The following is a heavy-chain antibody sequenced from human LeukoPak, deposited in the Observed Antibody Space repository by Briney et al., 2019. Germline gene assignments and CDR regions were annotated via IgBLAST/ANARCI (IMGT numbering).Heavy chain of an antibody. CDR1: GFTFSNAW. D-gene: IGHD4-11*01. Sequence: GGSLRLSCAASGFTFSNAWMSWVRQAPGKGLEWVGRIKRKSDGGATGYAAPVKGRFTISRDDSKNTLYLQMNSLKTEDTALYYCTKEDYGNYVSPHWGQGTLVTVSS. V-gene: IGHV3-15*01. J-gene: IGHJ4*02. CDR2: IKRKSDGGAT. CDR3: TKEDYGNYVSPH.